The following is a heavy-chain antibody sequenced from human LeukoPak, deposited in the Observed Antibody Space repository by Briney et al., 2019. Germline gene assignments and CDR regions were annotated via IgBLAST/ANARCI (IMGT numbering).Heavy chain of an antibody. Sequence: SETLSLTCTVSGGSISSSSYYWGWIRQPPGKGLEWIGSIYYSGSTYYNPSLKSRVTVSVDTSKNQFSLKLSSVTAADTAVYYCAREATRVVPAGGNWFDPWGQGTLVTVSS. CDR3: AREATRVVPAGGNWFDP. CDR2: IYYSGST. V-gene: IGHV4-39*07. J-gene: IGHJ5*02. D-gene: IGHD2-2*01. CDR1: GGSISSSSYY.